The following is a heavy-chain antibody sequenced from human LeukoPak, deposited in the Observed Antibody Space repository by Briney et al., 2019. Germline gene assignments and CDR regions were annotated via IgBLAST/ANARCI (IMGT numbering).Heavy chain of an antibody. CDR2: ISSNGGST. D-gene: IGHD3-22*01. CDR3: ARTGRYYYDR. V-gene: IGHV3-64*01. CDR1: GFTFSSYA. J-gene: IGHJ3*01. Sequence: GGSLRLSCAASGFTFSSYAMHWVRPAPRKGLEYVSAISSNGGSTYYANSVKGRLTISRDNSKNALYLQMGSRRAEDMAVYYCARTGRYYYDRWGQGTMVTVSS.